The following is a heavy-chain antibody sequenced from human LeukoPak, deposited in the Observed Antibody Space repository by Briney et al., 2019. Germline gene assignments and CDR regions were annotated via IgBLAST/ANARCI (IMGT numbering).Heavy chain of an antibody. V-gene: IGHV4-4*07. CDR2: IYASGNT. D-gene: IGHD6-13*01. CDR1: GGSISSYY. J-gene: IGHJ4*02. Sequence: ESSETLSLTCTVSGGSISSYYWSWVRQPAGKGLEWIGRIYASGNTNYNPSLKGRVTMTVDTSKKQFSLNLSSVTAADTAGYFCARRRGSSWDYFDPWGQGTLVTVSS. CDR3: ARRRGSSWDYFDP.